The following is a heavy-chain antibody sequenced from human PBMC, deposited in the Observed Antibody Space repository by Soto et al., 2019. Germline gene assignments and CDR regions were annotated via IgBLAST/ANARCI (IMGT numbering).Heavy chain of an antibody. CDR2: IYYSGST. CDR3: ARLVGYDFWSGYQYNWFDP. D-gene: IGHD3-3*01. V-gene: IGHV4-59*08. CDR1: GGSISSYY. Sequence: PSETLSLTCTVSGGSISSYYWSWIRQPPGKGLEWIGYIYYSGSTNYNPSIKSRVTISVDTSKNQFSLKLSSVTAADTAVYYCARLVGYDFWSGYQYNWFDPWGQGTLVPVSS. J-gene: IGHJ5*02.